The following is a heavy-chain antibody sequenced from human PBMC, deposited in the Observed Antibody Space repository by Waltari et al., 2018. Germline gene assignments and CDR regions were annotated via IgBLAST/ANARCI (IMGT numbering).Heavy chain of an antibody. CDR2: ISHSGGT. D-gene: IGHD5-18*01. CDR3: ARGRRWLQLSD. Sequence: QVQLQQWGAGLLKPSETLSLICAVYGGSFSGYTWMWIRQSPGKGLEWIGEISHSGGTNYNPSLKSLINISVDMSKNQFSLKLKSVTAADTAVYYCARGRRWLQLSDWGQGTPVTVSS. V-gene: IGHV4-34*01. J-gene: IGHJ4*02. CDR1: GGSFSGYT.